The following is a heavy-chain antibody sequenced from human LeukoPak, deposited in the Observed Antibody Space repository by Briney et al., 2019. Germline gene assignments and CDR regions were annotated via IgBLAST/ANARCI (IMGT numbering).Heavy chain of an antibody. J-gene: IGHJ6*03. CDR2: IYPGDSDT. CDR1: GYSFTSYW. V-gene: IGHV5-51*01. D-gene: IGHD4-17*01. CDR3: ARHQGDYAYYYYYMDV. Sequence: GESLKISCKGSGYSFTSYWIGWMRQMPGKGLEWMGIIYPGDSDTRYSPSFQGQVTISADKSISTAYLQWSSLKASDTAMYYCARHQGDYAYYYYYMDVWGKGTTVTVSS.